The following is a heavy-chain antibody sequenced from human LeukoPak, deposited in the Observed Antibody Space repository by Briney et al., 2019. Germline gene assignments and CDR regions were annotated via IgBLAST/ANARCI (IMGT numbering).Heavy chain of an antibody. CDR2: INPNSGGT. D-gene: IGHD3-3*01. CDR1: VYTFTGYY. Sequence: GASVKVSCKASVYTFTGYYVHWVRQAPGQGLEWMGWINPNSGGTNYAQKFQGRVTMTRDTSISTAYMELSRLRSDDTAVYYCARVGPVLRFLEFDPWGQGTLVTVSS. CDR3: ARVGPVLRFLEFDP. J-gene: IGHJ5*02. V-gene: IGHV1-2*02.